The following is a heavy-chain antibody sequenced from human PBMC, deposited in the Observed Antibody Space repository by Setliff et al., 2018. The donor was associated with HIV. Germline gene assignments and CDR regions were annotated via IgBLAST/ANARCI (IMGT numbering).Heavy chain of an antibody. CDR3: TRDHRFVDRYPAW. Sequence: GESLKISCAASGFTFGDYAMSWVRQAPGKGLEWVGFIRTNARGGATEYAASVKGRFTISRDDSKSIAYLQMSSLKIEDTAVYYCTRDHRFVDRYPAWWGQGTLVTVSS. CDR1: GFTFGDYA. V-gene: IGHV3-49*04. J-gene: IGHJ4*02. CDR2: IRTNARGGAT. D-gene: IGHD3-9*01.